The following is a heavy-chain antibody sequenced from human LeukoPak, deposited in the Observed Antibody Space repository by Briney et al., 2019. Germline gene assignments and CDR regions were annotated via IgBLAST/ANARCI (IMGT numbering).Heavy chain of an antibody. CDR3: ARADSSSSPVDY. Sequence: KPSETLSLTCTVSGGSISSYYWSWIRQPPGKGLEWIGYIYYSGSTNYNPSLKSRVTISVDTSKNQFSLMLTSVTAADTAVYYCARADSSSSPVDYWGQGTLVTVSS. CDR1: GGSISSYY. J-gene: IGHJ4*02. CDR2: IYYSGST. V-gene: IGHV4-59*01. D-gene: IGHD6-6*01.